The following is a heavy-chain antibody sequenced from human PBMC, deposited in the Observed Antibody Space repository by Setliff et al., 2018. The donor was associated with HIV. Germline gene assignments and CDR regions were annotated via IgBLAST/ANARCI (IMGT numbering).Heavy chain of an antibody. J-gene: IGHJ4*02. CDR2: IFYTGTT. D-gene: IGHD6-19*01. V-gene: IGHV4-38-2*01. Sequence: SETLSLTCAVSGYSIRDNFFWGWVRQPPGKGLEWIGSIFYTGTTYYNPSLKSRVPMSVDSSKNQFSLKVNSVTAADTAVYYCARLRPSVADRSYFDHWGQGTLVTVSS. CDR3: ARLRPSVADRSYFDH. CDR1: GYSIRDNFF.